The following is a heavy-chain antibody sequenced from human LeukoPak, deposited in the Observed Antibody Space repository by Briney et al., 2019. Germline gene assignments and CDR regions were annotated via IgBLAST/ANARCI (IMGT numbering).Heavy chain of an antibody. CDR2: IRSSGGNA. D-gene: IGHD2-15*01. J-gene: IGHJ6*02. V-gene: IGHV3-23*01. Sequence: GSLRLSCAASGFTFSSYAMSWVRQAPGKGLEWVSVIRSSGGNACYADSVKGRVTISRDNSKNTVYLQMNSLRAEDTAVYYCAKGVRGGGGYYYGMDVWGQGTTVTVSS. CDR3: AKGVRGGGGYYYGMDV. CDR1: GFTFSSYA.